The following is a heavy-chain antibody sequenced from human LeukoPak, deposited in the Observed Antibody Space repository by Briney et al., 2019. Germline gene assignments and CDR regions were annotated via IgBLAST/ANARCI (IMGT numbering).Heavy chain of an antibody. D-gene: IGHD3-3*01. V-gene: IGHV4-61*02. CDR1: GGSISSGSYY. J-gene: IGHJ5*02. Sequence: SQTPSLTCTVSGGSISSGSYYWSWIRQPAGKGLEWIGRIYTSGSTNYNPSLKSRVTISVDTSKNQFSLKLSSVTAADTAVYYCAREIPVITIFGVVTVFDPWGQGTLVTVSS. CDR2: IYTSGST. CDR3: AREIPVITIFGVVTVFDP.